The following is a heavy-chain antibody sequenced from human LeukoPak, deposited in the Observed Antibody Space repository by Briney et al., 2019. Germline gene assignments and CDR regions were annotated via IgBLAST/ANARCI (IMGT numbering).Heavy chain of an antibody. CDR1: GGTYSSYA. CDR2: IIPIFGTA. V-gene: IGHV1-69*13. Sequence: SVKVSCKASGGTYSSYAISWVRQAPGQGLEWMGGIIPIFGTANYAQKFQGRVTITADESTSTAYMELSSLRSEDTAVYYCAGSYYNGPFDYWGQGTLVTVSS. D-gene: IGHD3-10*01. CDR3: AGSYYNGPFDY. J-gene: IGHJ4*02.